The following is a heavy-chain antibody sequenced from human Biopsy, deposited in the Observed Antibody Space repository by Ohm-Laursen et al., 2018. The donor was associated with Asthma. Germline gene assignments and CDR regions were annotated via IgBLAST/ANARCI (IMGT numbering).Heavy chain of an antibody. V-gene: IGHV3-7*01. CDR2: IKKDGSEK. CDR3: ARGGYCTSPTCPWGRYATDV. J-gene: IGHJ6*02. Sequence: SLRLSCAASGFTFSSYSMNWVRQAPGKGLEWVANIKKDGSEKYYVDSVKGRFTISRDNAKNSLYLHMNSLRAEDTAVYYRARGGYCTSPTCPWGRYATDVWGQGTTVTVSS. CDR1: GFTFSSYS. D-gene: IGHD2-2*01.